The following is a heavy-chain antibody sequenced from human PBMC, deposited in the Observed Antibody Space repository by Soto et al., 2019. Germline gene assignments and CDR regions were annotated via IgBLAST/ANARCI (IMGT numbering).Heavy chain of an antibody. J-gene: IGHJ4*02. V-gene: IGHV4-34*01. CDR1: GGAFSGYY. CDR2: INHSGST. D-gene: IGHD2-8*02. CDR3: ARGQSSLLLDC. Sequence: QVQLQQWGAGMLKPSETLSLTCAVYGGAFSGYYWSWIRQPPGKGLEWIGEINHSGSTHCSPSLRSRVTISVDTSKNQFSLKLSSVTAADTAVYYCARGQSSLLLDCWGQGVLVTVSS.